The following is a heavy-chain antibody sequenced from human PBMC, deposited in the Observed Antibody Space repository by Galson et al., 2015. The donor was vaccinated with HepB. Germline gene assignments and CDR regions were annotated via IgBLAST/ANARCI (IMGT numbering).Heavy chain of an antibody. J-gene: IGHJ4*02. CDR3: AGGPYGDFS. D-gene: IGHD4-17*01. CDR2: IYSGGST. V-gene: IGHV3-66*01. Sequence: SLRLSCAASGFTVSTNYMSWVRQAPGKGLEGVSVIYSGGSTNYADSVKGSFTSSRDNSKNTVHLQMNSLRVEDTAVYYCAGGPYGDFSWGQGTLVTVSS. CDR1: GFTVSTNY.